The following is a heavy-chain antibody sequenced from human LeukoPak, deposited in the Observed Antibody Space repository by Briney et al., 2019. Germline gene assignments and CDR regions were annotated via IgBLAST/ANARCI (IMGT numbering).Heavy chain of an antibody. J-gene: IGHJ4*02. CDR3: ASALGGSPDY. V-gene: IGHV3-74*01. Sequence: GGSLRLSCATSGFIFSSYWIHWVRQAPGKGLVWVSRINSDGSSTSYADSVQGRFPISRDNAKNTLFLQMNSLRAEDTAVYYCASALGGSPDYWGQGTLVTVSS. CDR1: GFIFSSYW. D-gene: IGHD3-10*01. CDR2: INSDGSST.